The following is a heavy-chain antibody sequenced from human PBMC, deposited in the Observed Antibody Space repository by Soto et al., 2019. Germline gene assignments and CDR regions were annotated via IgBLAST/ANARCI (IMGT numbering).Heavy chain of an antibody. CDR1: GFTFSSYA. D-gene: IGHD2-2*01. CDR3: AKDLGFCSSSTYQPPYGMDV. J-gene: IGHJ6*02. V-gene: IGHV3-23*01. CDR2: ISDNGGST. Sequence: EVQLLESGGNLAQPGGSLRLSCAASGFTFSSYAMTWVRQAPGKGLEWVSSISDNGGSTHYADSVKGRFTISRDNSKNTLYLQMNSLRAEDTAVYHCAKDLGFCSSSTYQPPYGMDVWGQGTTVTVSS.